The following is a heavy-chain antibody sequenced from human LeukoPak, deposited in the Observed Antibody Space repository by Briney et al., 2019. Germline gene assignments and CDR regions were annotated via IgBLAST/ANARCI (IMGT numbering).Heavy chain of an antibody. CDR3: ARTATVTPHFDY. J-gene: IGHJ4*02. D-gene: IGHD4-17*01. CDR2: TYYSGST. Sequence: SETLSLTCTVSGYSTSSGYYWGWIRQPPGKGLEWIGYTYYSGSTNYNPSLKGRVTISVDTSKNQFSLKLSSVTAADTAVYYCARTATVTPHFDYWGQGTLVTVSS. V-gene: IGHV4-38-2*02. CDR1: GYSTSSGYY.